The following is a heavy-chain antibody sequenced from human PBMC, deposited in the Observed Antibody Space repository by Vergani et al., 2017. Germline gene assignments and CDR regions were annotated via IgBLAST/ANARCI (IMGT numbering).Heavy chain of an antibody. J-gene: IGHJ4*02. Sequence: QVQLQQWGAGLLKPSETLSLTCAVYGGSFSGYYWSWIRQPPGKGLEWIGEINNSGSTNYNPSLKSRVTISVDTSKKQFSLKLRSVTAADTAAYYCAGVGILGYCSSTSCYDGYWGQGTLVTVSS. CDR2: INNSGST. CDR1: GGSFSGYY. CDR3: AGVGILGYCSSTSCYDGY. V-gene: IGHV4-34*01. D-gene: IGHD2-2*01.